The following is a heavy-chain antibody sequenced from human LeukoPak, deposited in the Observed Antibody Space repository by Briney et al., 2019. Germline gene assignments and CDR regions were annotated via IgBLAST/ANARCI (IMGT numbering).Heavy chain of an antibody. V-gene: IGHV3-33*01. Sequence: GGSLRLSCAASGFTFRNHGMHWVRQAPGKGLEWVAVIWYDGSDKYYADSVTGRFTISRDNSKNTLQLQMNSLRAEDTAVYHCVRDSVSRYCDYWGQGIRVTVSS. CDR2: IWYDGSDK. D-gene: IGHD2-2*01. CDR1: GFTFRNHG. CDR3: VRDSVSRYCDY. J-gene: IGHJ4*02.